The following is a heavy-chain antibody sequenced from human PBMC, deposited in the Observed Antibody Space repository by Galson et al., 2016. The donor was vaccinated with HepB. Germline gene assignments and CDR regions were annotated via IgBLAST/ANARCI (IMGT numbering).Heavy chain of an antibody. V-gene: IGHV3-23*01. J-gene: IGHJ4*02. CDR2: ISGSASRT. Sequence: LRLSCAASGFTFSSFAMSWVRQAPGKGLAWVAAISGSASRTYSAGSVKGRFTISRDNSKNTLYLLMNSLRAEDTAIYYCAKDQRYMESSGWYDFDFWGQGTLVIVAS. D-gene: IGHD6-19*01. CDR1: GFTFSSFA. CDR3: AKDQRYMESSGWYDFDF.